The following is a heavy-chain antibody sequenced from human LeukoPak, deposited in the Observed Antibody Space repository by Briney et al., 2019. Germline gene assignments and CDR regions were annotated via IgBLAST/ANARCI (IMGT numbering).Heavy chain of an antibody. D-gene: IGHD6-19*01. Sequence: GGSLRLSCAASGFTFSSYAMSWVRQAPGKGLVWVSRINSDGSSTSYADSVKGRFTISRDNAKNTLYLQMNSLRAEDTAVYYCARDLPIAVADYYYYYGMDVWGQGTTVTVSS. CDR3: ARDLPIAVADYYYYYGMDV. J-gene: IGHJ6*02. CDR2: INSDGSST. V-gene: IGHV3-74*01. CDR1: GFTFSSYA.